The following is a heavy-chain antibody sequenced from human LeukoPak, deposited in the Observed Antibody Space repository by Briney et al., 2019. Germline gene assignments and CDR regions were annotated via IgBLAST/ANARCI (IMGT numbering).Heavy chain of an antibody. CDR1: GCTFSSYS. CDR2: ISCSGCST. CDR3: AKDGETYCSSTSCKPDY. D-gene: IGHD2-2*01. J-gene: IGHJ4*02. V-gene: IGHV3-23*01. Sequence: PAESLTLSCAASGCTFSSYSMSWVRQPPGKGLEWVGSISCSGCSTYYPDSMKRRFTISRDNSKNTLYLHMNSLRAEDTAVYYCAKDGETYCSSTSCKPDYWGQGTLVTVSS.